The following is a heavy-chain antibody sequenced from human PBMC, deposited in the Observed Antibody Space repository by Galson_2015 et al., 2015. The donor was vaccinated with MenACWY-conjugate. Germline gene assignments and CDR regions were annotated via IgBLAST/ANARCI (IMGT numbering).Heavy chain of an antibody. CDR2: ISDSGRTT. CDR3: AKDLVKNYEMLTGYFSD. CDR1: GFPFSSYA. D-gene: IGHD3-9*01. Sequence: SLRLSCAVSGFPFSSYAMTWVRQAPGKGLQWVSTISDSGRTTYYADSVQGRFTISRDNSKNNVFLQMNSLRAEDAAAYYCAKDLVKNYEMLTGYFSDWGQGALVTVSS. J-gene: IGHJ4*02. V-gene: IGHV3-23*01.